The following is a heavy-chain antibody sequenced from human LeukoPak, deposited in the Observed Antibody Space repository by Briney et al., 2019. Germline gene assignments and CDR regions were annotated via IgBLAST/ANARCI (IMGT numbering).Heavy chain of an antibody. Sequence: PGGSLRLSCAASGFTFSSYGMSWVRQAPGKGLEWVSAISGSGGSTYYADSVKGRFTISRDNSKNTLYLRMNSLRAEDTAVYYCAKDPVLLWFGDQLLDYWGQGTLVTVPS. CDR1: GFTFSSYG. J-gene: IGHJ4*02. D-gene: IGHD3-10*01. CDR3: AKDPVLLWFGDQLLDY. CDR2: ISGSGGST. V-gene: IGHV3-23*01.